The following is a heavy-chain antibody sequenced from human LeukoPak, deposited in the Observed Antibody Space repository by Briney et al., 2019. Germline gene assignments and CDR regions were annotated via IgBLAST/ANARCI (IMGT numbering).Heavy chain of an antibody. V-gene: IGHV3-7*01. D-gene: IGHD3-10*01. Sequence: PGGSLRLSCAASGFTFSSYWMSWVRQDPGKRLEWVANIKLDGSERHYVDSVKGRFTISRDNGKNSLYLQMNSLRAEDTAVYYCARDWDRTLYYGSGVDYWGQGTLVTVSS. CDR1: GFTFSSYW. J-gene: IGHJ4*02. CDR3: ARDWDRTLYYGSGVDY. CDR2: IKLDGSER.